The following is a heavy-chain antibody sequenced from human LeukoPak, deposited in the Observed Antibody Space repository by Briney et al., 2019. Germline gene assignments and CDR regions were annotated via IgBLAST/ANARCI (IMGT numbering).Heavy chain of an antibody. J-gene: IGHJ4*02. CDR3: ARAWDGSGYYDY. Sequence: SETLSLTCTVSGGSISSYYWSWIRQPPGKGLEWIGYIYYSGSTYYNPSLKSRVTISVDTSKNQFSLKLSSVTAADTAVYYCARAWDGSGYYDYWGQGTLVTVSS. CDR2: IYYSGST. V-gene: IGHV4-59*08. CDR1: GGSISSYY. D-gene: IGHD3-22*01.